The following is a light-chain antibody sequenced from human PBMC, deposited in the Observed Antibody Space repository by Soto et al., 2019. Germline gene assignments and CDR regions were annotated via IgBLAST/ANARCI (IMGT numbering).Light chain of an antibody. CDR1: SSDVGGYNY. CDR2: DVT. CDR3: CSYGGGYTPLL. V-gene: IGLV2-11*01. J-gene: IGLJ2*01. Sequence: QSALTQPRSVSGSPGQSVTISCTGTSSDVGGYNYVSWYQQHPGQAPKLMIYDVTKRPSGVPDRFSGSKSGNTASLSISGRQAEDEADYYCCSYGGGYTPLLFGGGTKLTVL.